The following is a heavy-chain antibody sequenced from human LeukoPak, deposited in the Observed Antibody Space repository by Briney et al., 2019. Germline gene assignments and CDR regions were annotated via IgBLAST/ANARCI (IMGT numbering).Heavy chain of an antibody. Sequence: GGSLRLSCAASGFALSNFAMSWVRQAPGRGLEWVSAMSGSGYYTYYVESVKGRFTISRDNSKNTLYLHMNSLRADDTAVYYCAKMEGQRLYDYCMDVWGRGTTVTVSS. CDR3: AKMEGQRLYDYCMDV. CDR2: MSGSGYYT. J-gene: IGHJ6*03. CDR1: GFALSNFA. D-gene: IGHD3-3*01. V-gene: IGHV3-23*01.